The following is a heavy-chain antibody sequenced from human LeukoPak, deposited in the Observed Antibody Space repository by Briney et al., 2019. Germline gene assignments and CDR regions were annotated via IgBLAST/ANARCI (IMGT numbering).Heavy chain of an antibody. V-gene: IGHV3-23*01. CDR1: GFTFSSYA. J-gene: IGHJ1*01. Sequence: HPGGSLRLSCAASGFTFSSYAMSWVRQAPGKGLEWVSAISGSGGSTYYADSVKGRFTISRDNSKNTLYLQMNSLRAEDTAVYYCAKEYSGSYYPNGYFQHWGQGTLVTVSS. D-gene: IGHD1-26*01. CDR3: AKEYSGSYYPNGYFQH. CDR2: ISGSGGST.